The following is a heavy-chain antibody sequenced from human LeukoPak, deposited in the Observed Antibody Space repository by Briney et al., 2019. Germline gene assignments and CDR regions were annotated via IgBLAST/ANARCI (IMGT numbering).Heavy chain of an antibody. D-gene: IGHD4-17*01. CDR2: IKEDGSEK. J-gene: IGHJ4*02. Sequence: GGSLRLSCAASGFTFSSYAMSWVRQAPGKGLEWVANIKEDGSEKYYVDSVKGRLNISRDNAKNSLYLQMNSLRAEDTAVYYCARDPMVTTTSYFDYWGQGTLVTVSS. V-gene: IGHV3-7*01. CDR1: GFTFSSYA. CDR3: ARDPMVTTTSYFDY.